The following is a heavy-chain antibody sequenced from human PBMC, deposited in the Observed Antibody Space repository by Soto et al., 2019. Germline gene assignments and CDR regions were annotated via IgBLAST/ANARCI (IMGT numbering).Heavy chain of an antibody. D-gene: IGHD6-13*01. CDR2: ISGSGGST. Sequence: GGSLRLSCAASGFTFSSYAMSWVRQAPGKGLEWVSGISGSGGSTYYADSVKGRFTISRDNSKNTLDLQMNSRRAEATAVYYCAKQDRYNSPRGHFDYWGQGTLVTVSS. CDR3: AKQDRYNSPRGHFDY. V-gene: IGHV3-23*01. CDR1: GFTFSSYA. J-gene: IGHJ4*02.